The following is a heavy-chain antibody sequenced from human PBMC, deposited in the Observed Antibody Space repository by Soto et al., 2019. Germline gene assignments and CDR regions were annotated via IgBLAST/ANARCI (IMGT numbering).Heavy chain of an antibody. Sequence: SETLSLTCTVSGGSISSGDYYWSWIRQPPGKGLEWIGYIYYSGSTYYNPSLKSRVTISVDTSKNQFSLKLSSVTAADTAVYYCAGSMIVVVKGAFDIWGQGTMVTVSS. CDR1: GGSISSGDYY. CDR2: IYYSGST. CDR3: AGSMIVVVKGAFDI. D-gene: IGHD3-22*01. V-gene: IGHV4-30-4*01. J-gene: IGHJ3*02.